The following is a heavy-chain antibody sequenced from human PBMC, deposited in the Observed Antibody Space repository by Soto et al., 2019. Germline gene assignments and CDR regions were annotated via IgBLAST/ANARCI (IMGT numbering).Heavy chain of an antibody. CDR1: GGSISGSY. D-gene: IGHD2-8*02. CDR3: ARSVAVPGAHIDY. V-gene: IGHV4-59*01. J-gene: IGHJ4*02. Sequence: QVQLQESGPGLVKPSETLSLTCSVSGGSISGSYWSWIRQSPGKGLEWLGYVYYTGSTNYSPSLRSRVSISVDTSKNEFSLRLSSVPAADTAVYFCARSVAVPGAHIDYWGQGTKVTVSS. CDR2: VYYTGST.